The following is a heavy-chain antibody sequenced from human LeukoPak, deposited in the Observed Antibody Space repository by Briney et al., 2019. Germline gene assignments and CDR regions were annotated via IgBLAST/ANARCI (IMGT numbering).Heavy chain of an antibody. Sequence: ASVKVSCKASGGTFSSYAISWVRQAPGQGLEWMGGIIPIFGTANYAQKFQGRVTITTDESTSTAYMELSSLRSDDTAVYYCARDEDRYGSCAYWGQGTLVTVSS. CDR2: IIPIFGTA. V-gene: IGHV1-69*05. CDR3: ARDEDRYGSCAY. CDR1: GGTFSSYA. J-gene: IGHJ4*02. D-gene: IGHD3-10*01.